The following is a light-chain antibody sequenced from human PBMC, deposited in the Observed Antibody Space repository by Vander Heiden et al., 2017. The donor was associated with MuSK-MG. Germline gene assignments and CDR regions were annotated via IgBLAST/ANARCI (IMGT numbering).Light chain of an antibody. Sequence: EIVMTQSPPFLPVTPGEPASISCRSSQSLLHSNGYNYLDWYLQKPVRSPQLLIYLASNRASGVPDRFSGSGSGTDFTLKISRVVAADVGVYFCRHALQTPRTFGQRTKVEIK. CDR1: QSLLHSNGYNY. J-gene: IGKJ1*01. V-gene: IGKV2-28*01. CDR3: RHALQTPRT. CDR2: LAS.